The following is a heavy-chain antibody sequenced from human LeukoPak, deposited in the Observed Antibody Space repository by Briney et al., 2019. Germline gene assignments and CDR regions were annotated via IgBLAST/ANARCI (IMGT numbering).Heavy chain of an antibody. CDR1: GFSPSTSGMC. Sequence: SGPTLVKPTQTLTLTCTFSGFSPSTSGMCVSWIRQPPGKALEWLARIDWDDDKYYSTSLKTRLTISKDTSKNQVVLTMTNMDPVDTATYYCARISPGNYDSSGYGMDVWGQGTTVTVSS. D-gene: IGHD3-22*01. J-gene: IGHJ6*02. CDR2: IDWDDDK. V-gene: IGHV2-70*11. CDR3: ARISPGNYDSSGYGMDV.